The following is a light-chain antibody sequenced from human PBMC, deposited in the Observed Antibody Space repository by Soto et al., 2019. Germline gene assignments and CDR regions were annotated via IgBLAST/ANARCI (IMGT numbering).Light chain of an antibody. Sequence: QSVLTQPPSVSEAPRQRVTISCSGSRSNVGNNAVNWYQQLPGKAPKLLIYYDDLLPSGVSDRFSGSNSGTSASLAISGLESEDEADYYCAVWDDSLNGVVFGGGTKLTVL. CDR1: RSNVGNNA. J-gene: IGLJ3*02. V-gene: IGLV1-36*01. CDR2: YDD. CDR3: AVWDDSLNGVV.